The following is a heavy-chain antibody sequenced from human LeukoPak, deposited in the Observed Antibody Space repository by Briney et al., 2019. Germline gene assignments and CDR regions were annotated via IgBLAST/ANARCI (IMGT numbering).Heavy chain of an antibody. CDR2: IYSGGST. V-gene: IGHV3-66*01. Sequence: PGGSLRLSCAASGFTVSSNYMSWVRQAPGKGLEWVSVIYSGGSTYYADSVKGRFTISRDNSKNTLYLQMNSLRAEDTAVYYCARGGLDIVVVPAADNAFDIWGQGTMVTVSS. CDR3: ARGGLDIVVVPAADNAFDI. CDR1: GFTVSSNY. J-gene: IGHJ3*02. D-gene: IGHD2-2*03.